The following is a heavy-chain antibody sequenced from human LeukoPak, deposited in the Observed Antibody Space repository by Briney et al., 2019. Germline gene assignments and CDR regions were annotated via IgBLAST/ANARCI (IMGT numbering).Heavy chain of an antibody. CDR1: GFTFSSYA. Sequence: GGSLRLSCAASGFTFSSYAMNWVRQAPGKGLEWVSAISVDGSHTYYADSLKGRFTISRDNSKNTLSLQMNSLRAEDTAVYYCTKDPNGDYVGAFDPWGQGTLVTVSS. J-gene: IGHJ5*02. D-gene: IGHD4-17*01. CDR2: ISVDGSHT. CDR3: TKDPNGDYVGAFDP. V-gene: IGHV3-23*01.